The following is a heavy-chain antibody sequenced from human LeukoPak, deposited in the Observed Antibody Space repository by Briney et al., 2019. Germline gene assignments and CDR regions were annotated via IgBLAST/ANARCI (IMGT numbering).Heavy chain of an antibody. CDR3: ATSGYQVPSIAARGRYSFDY. CDR2: ISSSSSYI. D-gene: IGHD6-6*01. V-gene: IGHV3-21*01. Sequence: GGSLRLSCAASGFTFSSYCMNWVRQAPGKGLEWVSSISSSSSYIYYADSVKGRFTISRDNAKNSLYLQMNSLRAEDTAVYYCATSGYQVPSIAARGRYSFDYWGQGTLVTVSS. J-gene: IGHJ4*02. CDR1: GFTFSSYC.